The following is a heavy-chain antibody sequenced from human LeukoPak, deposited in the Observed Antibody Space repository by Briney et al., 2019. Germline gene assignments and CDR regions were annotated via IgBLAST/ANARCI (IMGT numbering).Heavy chain of an antibody. Sequence: ASVKVSCKASGYTFTSYYMHWMRQAPGQGLEWMGIINPSGGSTSYAQKFQGRVTMTRDMSTNTVYMELSSLRSEDTAVYYCARGYVATMYYFDYWGQGTLVTVSS. CDR1: GYTFTSYY. CDR3: ARGYVATMYYFDY. J-gene: IGHJ4*02. V-gene: IGHV1-46*01. D-gene: IGHD5-12*01. CDR2: INPSGGST.